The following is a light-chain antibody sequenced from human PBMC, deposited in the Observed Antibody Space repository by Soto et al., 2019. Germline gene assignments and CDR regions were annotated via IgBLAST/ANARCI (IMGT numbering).Light chain of an antibody. V-gene: IGKV3-15*01. CDR1: RNINRN. J-gene: IGKJ4*01. CDR3: QQYYDYPPLI. Sequence: EIVMTRSPATLSVSPGERATLSCRASRNINRNLAWYQQKPGQAPRLLISGASTRATGIPARFSGSGSGTEFTLTISSLQSEDFAVYYCQQYYDYPPLIFGGGTKVEIK. CDR2: GAS.